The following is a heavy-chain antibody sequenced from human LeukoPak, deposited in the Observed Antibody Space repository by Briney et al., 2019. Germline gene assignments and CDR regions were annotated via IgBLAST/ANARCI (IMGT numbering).Heavy chain of an antibody. CDR3: AKGGLALDY. Sequence: HPGGSLRLSCAASGFTFSSYGMHWVRQAPGKGLEWVAVISYDGSNKYYADSVKGRFTISRDNSKNTLYLQMNSLRAEDTAVYYCAKGGLALDYWGQGTLVTVSS. D-gene: IGHD5-12*01. CDR2: ISYDGSNK. CDR1: GFTFSSYG. J-gene: IGHJ4*02. V-gene: IGHV3-30*18.